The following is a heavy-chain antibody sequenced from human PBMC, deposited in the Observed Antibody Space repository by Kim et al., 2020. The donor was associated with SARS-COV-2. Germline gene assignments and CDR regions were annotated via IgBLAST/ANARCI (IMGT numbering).Heavy chain of an antibody. J-gene: IGHJ6*02. Sequence: VKSRITINPDTSKNQFSLQLNSVTPEDTAVYYCARDRAAAGTFYYYGMDVWGQGTTVTVSS. V-gene: IGHV6-1*01. D-gene: IGHD6-13*01. CDR3: ARDRAAAGTFYYYGMDV.